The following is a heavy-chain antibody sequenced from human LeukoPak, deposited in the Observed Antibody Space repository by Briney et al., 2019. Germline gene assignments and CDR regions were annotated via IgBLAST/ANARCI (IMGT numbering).Heavy chain of an antibody. V-gene: IGHV3-30*18. CDR1: GFTFSSYG. Sequence: PGGSLRLSCAASGFTFSSYGMHWVRQAPGKGLEWVAVISYDGSNKYYADSVKGRFTISRDNSKNTLYLQMNSLRAEDTAVYYCAKTNRGSGYYYAGAFDIWGQGTMVTVSS. CDR2: ISYDGSNK. D-gene: IGHD3-22*01. CDR3: AKTNRGSGYYYAGAFDI. J-gene: IGHJ3*02.